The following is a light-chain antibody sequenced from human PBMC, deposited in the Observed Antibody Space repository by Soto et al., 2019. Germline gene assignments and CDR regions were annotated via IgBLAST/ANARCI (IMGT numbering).Light chain of an antibody. CDR2: GSS. CDR1: QSVSSSY. J-gene: IGKJ2*01. Sequence: EIVLTQSPGTLSLSPGERATLSCRASQSVSSSYLTWYQQKPGQAPRVLVYGSSRRATGIPDRFSGSGSGTDFTLNISRMEPEDFAVYYCQNNGRSPGYTFGHGNKLEIK. CDR3: QNNGRSPGYT. V-gene: IGKV3-20*01.